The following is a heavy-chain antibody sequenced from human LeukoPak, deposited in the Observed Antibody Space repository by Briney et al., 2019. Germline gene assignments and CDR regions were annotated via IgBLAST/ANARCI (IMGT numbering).Heavy chain of an antibody. CDR1: GGPISHYV. CDR3: ARGYGDYVGAFDI. D-gene: IGHD4-17*01. Sequence: PSEPLSLTCTVSGGPISHYVWSWIRQPPGKGLEWIGYIYNSGSTNDNHSLESLMTISVDTSKNQFTLKLTSVNAADTAVYYCARGYGDYVGAFDIWGRGAMVTVSS. V-gene: IGHV4-59*01. J-gene: IGHJ3*02. CDR2: IYNSGST.